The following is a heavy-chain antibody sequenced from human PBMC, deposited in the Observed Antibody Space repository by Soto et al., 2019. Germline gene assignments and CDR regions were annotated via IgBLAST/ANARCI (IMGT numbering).Heavy chain of an antibody. CDR1: GGSISSCSYY. CDR2: IYYSGST. J-gene: IGHJ5*02. CDR3: ASPKIAFYNWFDP. V-gene: IGHV4-39*01. D-gene: IGHD3-3*02. Sequence: SETLSLTCTVSGGSISSCSYYWGWIRQPPGKGLEWIGSIYYSGSTYYNPSLKSRVTISVDTSKNQFSLKLSSVTAADMAVYYCASPKIAFYNWFDPWGQGTLVTV.